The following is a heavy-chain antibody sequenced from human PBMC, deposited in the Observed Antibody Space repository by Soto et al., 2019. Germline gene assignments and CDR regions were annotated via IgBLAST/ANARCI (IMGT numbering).Heavy chain of an antibody. CDR3: VRDFDWYFDV. V-gene: IGHV3-74*01. CDR2: INGDGTSK. J-gene: IGHJ2*01. CDR1: GFTISNFW. Sequence: EVQLAESGGGSIQPGGSLRLSCVISGFTISNFWMHWVRQIPGKGLVWVARINGDGTSKKYADSVKGRFTISRDNVKNTLFLQMNSLRVDDTAIYYCVRDFDWYFDVWGRGTLVTVSS.